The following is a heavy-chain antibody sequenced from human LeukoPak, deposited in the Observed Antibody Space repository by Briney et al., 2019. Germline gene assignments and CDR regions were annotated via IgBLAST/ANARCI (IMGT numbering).Heavy chain of an antibody. CDR3: ARSITMVRGAMGDI. Sequence: SVKVSCKASGYTFTGYYMHWVRQAPGQGLEWMGGIIPIFGTANYAQKFQGRVTITADESTSTAYMELSSLRSEDTAVYYCARSITMVRGAMGDIWGQGTMVTVSS. V-gene: IGHV1-69*13. D-gene: IGHD3-10*01. CDR1: GYTFTGYY. CDR2: IIPIFGTA. J-gene: IGHJ3*02.